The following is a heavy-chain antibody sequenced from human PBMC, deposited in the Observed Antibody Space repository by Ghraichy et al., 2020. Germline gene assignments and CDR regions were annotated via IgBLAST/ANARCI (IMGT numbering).Heavy chain of an antibody. V-gene: IGHV4-39*01. CDR2: LYYNGNT. Sequence: SETLSLTCTVSGGSISDDSFYWAWIRQPPGKGLEWIGSLYYNGNTFHNPSLKSRVTISADTSKNLFSLKRSSVTAADTAVYYCARPKSQAFDVWGQGTVVTVSS. CDR3: ARPKSQAFDV. J-gene: IGHJ3*01. CDR1: GGSISDDSFY.